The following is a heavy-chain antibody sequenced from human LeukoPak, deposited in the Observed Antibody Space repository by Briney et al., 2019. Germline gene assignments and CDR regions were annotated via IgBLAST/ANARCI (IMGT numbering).Heavy chain of an antibody. V-gene: IGHV3-48*02. J-gene: IGHJ4*02. CDR3: ARDFFDY. CDR1: GFAFSSYS. CDR2: ISFSSSTI. Sequence: PGGSLRLSCVASGFAFSSYSMKWVRQAPGKGLEWVSYISFSSSTIFYADSVKGRFTVSRDNDKNSLHLQMNNLRDDDTAVYYCARDFFDYWGQGTLVTVSS.